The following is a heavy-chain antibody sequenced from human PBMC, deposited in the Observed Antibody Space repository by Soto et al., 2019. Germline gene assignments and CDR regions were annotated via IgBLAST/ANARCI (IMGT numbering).Heavy chain of an antibody. V-gene: IGHV4-31*03. CDR2: IYYSGST. D-gene: IGHD3-3*01. CDR3: ARDRLRANYDFWSGPSLGYGMDV. CDR1: GGSISIGGYY. Sequence: SETLSLTCTASGGSISIGGYYWSCIRQHPGKGLEWIGYIYYSGSTYYNPSLKSRVTISVDTSKNQFPLKLSSVTAADTAVYYCARDRLRANYDFWSGPSLGYGMDVWGQGTTVTVS. J-gene: IGHJ6*02.